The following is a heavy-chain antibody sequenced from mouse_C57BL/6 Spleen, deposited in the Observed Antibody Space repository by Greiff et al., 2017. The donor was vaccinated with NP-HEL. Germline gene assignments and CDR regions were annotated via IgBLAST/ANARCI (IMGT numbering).Heavy chain of an antibody. CDR1: GYTFTDYY. V-gene: IGHV1-26*01. Sequence: EVQLQQSGPELVKPGASVKISCKASGYTFTDYYMNWVKQSHGKSLEWIGDINPNNGGTSYNQKFKGKATLTVDKSSSTAYMELRSLTSEDSAVYYCARADYDHDYWGQGTTLTVSS. D-gene: IGHD2-4*01. CDR3: ARADYDHDY. CDR2: INPNNGGT. J-gene: IGHJ2*01.